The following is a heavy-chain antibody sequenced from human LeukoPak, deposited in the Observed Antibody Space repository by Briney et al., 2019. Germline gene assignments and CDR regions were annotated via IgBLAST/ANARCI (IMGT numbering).Heavy chain of an antibody. CDR1: GFTFSDYY. D-gene: IGHD3-10*01. CDR2: ISSIGSTI. CDR3: VREIYYYGSGGRYYYMDV. Sequence: GGSLRLSCAASGFTFSDYYISWIRQAPGKGLERVSYISSIGSTIYYADSVKGRFTISRDNAKNSLYLQMNSLRAEDTAVYYCVREIYYYGSGGRYYYMDVWGKGTTVTVSS. V-gene: IGHV3-11*01. J-gene: IGHJ6*03.